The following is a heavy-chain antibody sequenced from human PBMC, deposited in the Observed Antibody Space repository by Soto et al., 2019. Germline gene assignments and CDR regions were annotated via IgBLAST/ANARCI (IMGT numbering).Heavy chain of an antibody. D-gene: IGHD3-22*01. CDR3: ARGSDYYDSSGYYPE. V-gene: IGHV4-30-4*01. CDR1: GGSISSGDYY. J-gene: IGHJ4*02. Sequence: SETLSLTCTVSGGSISSGDYYWSWIRQPPGKGLEWIGYIYYSGSTYYNPSLKSRVTISVDTFKNQSSLKLSSVTAADLAVYFCARGSDYYDSSGYYPEWGKATLITVYS. CDR2: IYYSGST.